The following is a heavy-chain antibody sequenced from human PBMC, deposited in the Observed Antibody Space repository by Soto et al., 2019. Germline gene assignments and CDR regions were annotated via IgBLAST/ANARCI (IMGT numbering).Heavy chain of an antibody. CDR2: ISAYNGNT. V-gene: IGHV1-18*01. J-gene: IGHJ6*03. Sequence: ASVKVSCKASGYTFTSYGISWVRQAPGQGLEWMGWISAYNGNTNYAQKLQGRVTMTTDTSTSTAYMELRSLRSDDTAVYYCARVKEARGVIPDYYFMDVWGKGTTVTVSS. CDR3: ARVKEARGVIPDYYFMDV. D-gene: IGHD3-10*01. CDR1: GYTFTSYG.